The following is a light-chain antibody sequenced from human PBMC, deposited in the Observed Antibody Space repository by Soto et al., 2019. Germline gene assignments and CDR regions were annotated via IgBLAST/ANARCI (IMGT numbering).Light chain of an antibody. Sequence: EIVLTQSPGTLSLSPGERATLSCRASQSVSSSFLAWYQQKPGQAPRLLIYGASSRATGIPDRFSGSGSGTDFTLTISRLEPEDFAVYYFQQYASSPRTFGQGPKVQIK. J-gene: IGKJ1*01. CDR1: QSVSSSF. CDR3: QQYASSPRT. CDR2: GAS. V-gene: IGKV3-20*01.